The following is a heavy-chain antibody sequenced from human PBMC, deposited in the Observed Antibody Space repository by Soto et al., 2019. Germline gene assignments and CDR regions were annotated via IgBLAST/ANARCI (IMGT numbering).Heavy chain of an antibody. D-gene: IGHD5-12*01. V-gene: IGHV3-11*01. CDR1: GFTFSDYD. J-gene: IGHJ4*02. CDR2: ISSSGSTI. CDR3: ATEIRWLQLSGQEFDY. Sequence: GGALRLSCAASGFTFSDYDMSWSRQAPGKGLEWVSYISSSGSTIYYADSVKGRFTISRDNAKNSLYLQMNSLRAEDTAVYYCATEIRWLQLSGQEFDYWGQGTLVTVSS.